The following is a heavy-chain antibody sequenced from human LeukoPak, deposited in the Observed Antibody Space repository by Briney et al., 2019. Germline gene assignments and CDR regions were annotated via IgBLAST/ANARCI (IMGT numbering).Heavy chain of an antibody. J-gene: IGHJ6*03. V-gene: IGHV4-34*01. CDR3: ARGRGYCSSTSCYSYYYYYYMDV. D-gene: IGHD2-2*02. CDR1: GGSFSGYY. Sequence: SETLSLTCAVYGGSFSGYYWSWIRQPPGKGLEWIGEINHSGSTNYNPSLKGRVTISVDTSKNQFSLKLSSVTAADTAVYYCARGRGYCSSTSCYSYYYYYYMDVWGKGTTVTISS. CDR2: INHSGST.